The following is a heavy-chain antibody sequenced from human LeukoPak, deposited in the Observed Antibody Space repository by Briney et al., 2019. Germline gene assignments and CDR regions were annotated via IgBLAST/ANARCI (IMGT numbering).Heavy chain of an antibody. CDR3: ARDYYDGSGYWAY. V-gene: IGHV3-9*01. J-gene: IGHJ4*02. D-gene: IGHD3-22*01. CDR1: GFTFDDYA. CDR2: ISWNSGSI. Sequence: GRSLRLSCAASGFTFDDYAMHWVRQAPGKGLGWVSGISWNSGSIGYADSVKGRFTISRDNSKNTLYLQMNSLRAEDTAVFYCARDYYDGSGYWAYWGQGTLVTVSS.